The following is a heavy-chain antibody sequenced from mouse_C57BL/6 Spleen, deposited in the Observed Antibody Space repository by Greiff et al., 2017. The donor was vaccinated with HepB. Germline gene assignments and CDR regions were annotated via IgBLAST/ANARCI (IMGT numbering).Heavy chain of an antibody. V-gene: IGHV7-3*01. CDR3: ARNYGSIYGGYFDG. Sequence: EVMLVESGGGLVQPGGSLSLSCAASGFTFTDYYMSWVRQPPGKALEWLGFIRNKANGYTTEYSAPVKGRFTISRDNSKSILYLQMNALSAEDSATYYCARNYGSIYGGYFDGWGTGTTVTVSS. D-gene: IGHD1-1*01. J-gene: IGHJ1*03. CDR2: IRNKANGYTT. CDR1: GFTFTDYY.